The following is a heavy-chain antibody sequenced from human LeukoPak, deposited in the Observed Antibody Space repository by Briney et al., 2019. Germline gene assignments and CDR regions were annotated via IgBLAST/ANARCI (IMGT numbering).Heavy chain of an antibody. D-gene: IGHD2-15*01. CDR3: AREVVVLAADH. Sequence: PGGSLRLSSAASGFTFSSYWMSWVRQAPGRGLEWVANIKQDGSEKYYVDSVKGRFTISRDNAKNSLYLQMNSLRAEDTAVYYCAREVVVLAADHWGQGTLVTVSS. J-gene: IGHJ4*02. V-gene: IGHV3-7*01. CDR1: GFTFSSYW. CDR2: IKQDGSEK.